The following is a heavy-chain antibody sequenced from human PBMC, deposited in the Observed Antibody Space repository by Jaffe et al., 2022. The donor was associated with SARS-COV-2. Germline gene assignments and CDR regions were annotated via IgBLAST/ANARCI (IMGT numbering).Heavy chain of an antibody. J-gene: IGHJ4*02. V-gene: IGHV4-39*01. CDR1: GGSISSPSYY. CDR2: IYYSGST. Sequence: QLQLQESGPGLVKPSETLSLTCTVSGGSISSPSYYWGWIRQPPGKGLEWIGTIYYSGSTNYNPSLKSRVTISVDTSNNQFSLKLSSVTAADTAVYYCVRSTTVVPQALCWGQGTLVTVSS. D-gene: IGHD4-17*01. CDR3: VRSTTVVPQALC.